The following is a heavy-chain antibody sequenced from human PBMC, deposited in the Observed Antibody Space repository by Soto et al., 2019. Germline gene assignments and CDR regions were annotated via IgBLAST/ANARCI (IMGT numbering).Heavy chain of an antibody. CDR1: GYNFINYG. CDR3: ARDKQQLNYYYYYGMDV. Sequence: ASVKVSCKASGYNFINYGISWARQAPGQGLEWMGWINPNSGGTNYARKFQGRVTMTRDTSISTAYMELSRLRSDDTAVYYCARDKQQLNYYYYYGMDVWGQGTTVTVSS. CDR2: INPNSGGT. D-gene: IGHD6-13*01. J-gene: IGHJ6*02. V-gene: IGHV1-2*02.